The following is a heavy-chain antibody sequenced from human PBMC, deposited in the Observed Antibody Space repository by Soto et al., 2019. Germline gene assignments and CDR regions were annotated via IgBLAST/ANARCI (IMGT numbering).Heavy chain of an antibody. CDR3: AKDYRYCSSTSCSKYYYYYYMDV. J-gene: IGHJ6*03. D-gene: IGHD2-2*01. V-gene: IGHV3-30*18. Sequence: GGSLRLSCAASGFTFSSYGMHWVRQAPGKGLEWVAVISYDGSNKYYADSVKGRFTISRDNSKNTLYLQMNSLRAEDTAVYYCAKDYRYCSSTSCSKYYYYYYMDVWGKGTTVTVSS. CDR2: ISYDGSNK. CDR1: GFTFSSYG.